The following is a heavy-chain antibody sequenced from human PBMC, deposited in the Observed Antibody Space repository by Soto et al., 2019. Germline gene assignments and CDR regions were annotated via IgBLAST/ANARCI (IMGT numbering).Heavy chain of an antibody. V-gene: IGHV3-30*03. CDR3: ARSLQPDYGMYV. J-gene: IGHJ6*02. D-gene: IGHD4-4*01. CDR1: GFTFSSSG. CDR2: ISYDGSNR. Sequence: QVQLVESGGGVVQPGRSLRLSCAASGFTFSSSGMHWVRQAPGKGLDWVAVISYDGSNRYYADSVKGRFTISRDNSKNTLYLQMNSLRAEDTAVYYCARSLQPDYGMYVWGQGTTVTVSS.